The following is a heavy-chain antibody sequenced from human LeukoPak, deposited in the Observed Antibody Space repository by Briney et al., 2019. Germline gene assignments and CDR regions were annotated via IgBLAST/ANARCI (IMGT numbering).Heavy chain of an antibody. V-gene: IGHV4-31*03. J-gene: IGHJ4*02. D-gene: IGHD3-22*01. CDR3: ARVAGYYDSSGYQTYYFDY. CDR1: GGSISSGGYY. Sequence: ASQTLSLTCTVSGGSISSGGYYWSWIRQHPGKGLEWIGYIYYSGSTYYNPSLKSRVTISVDTSKNQFSLKLSSVTAADTAVYYYARVAGYYDSSGYQTYYFDYWGQGTLVTVSS. CDR2: IYYSGST.